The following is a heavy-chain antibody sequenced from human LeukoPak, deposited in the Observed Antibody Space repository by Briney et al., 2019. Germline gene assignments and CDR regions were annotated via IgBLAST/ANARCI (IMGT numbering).Heavy chain of an antibody. CDR1: GGSISSGGYY. CDR2: IYYSGST. J-gene: IGHJ4*02. V-gene: IGHV4-31*03. Sequence: SQTLSLTCTVSGGSISSGGYYWSWIRQHPGKGLEWIGYIYYSGSTYYNPSLKSRVSISVDTSKNHFSLKLSSVTAADSAVYYCARDQYRGWIDYWGQGTLATVSS. D-gene: IGHD5-12*01. CDR3: ARDQYRGWIDY.